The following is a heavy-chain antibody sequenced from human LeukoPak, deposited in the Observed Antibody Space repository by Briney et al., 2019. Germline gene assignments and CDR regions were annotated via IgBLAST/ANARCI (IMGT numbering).Heavy chain of an antibody. D-gene: IGHD2-8*01. CDR1: GGSISSGGYY. Sequence: SQTLSLTCTVSGGSISSGGYYWSWIRQHPGKGLEWIGYTYYSGSTYYNPSLKSRVTISVDTSKNQFSLKLSSVTAADTAVYYCARDRGGYCTNGVCGIDYWGQGTLVTVSS. CDR2: TYYSGST. V-gene: IGHV4-31*03. CDR3: ARDRGGYCTNGVCGIDY. J-gene: IGHJ4*02.